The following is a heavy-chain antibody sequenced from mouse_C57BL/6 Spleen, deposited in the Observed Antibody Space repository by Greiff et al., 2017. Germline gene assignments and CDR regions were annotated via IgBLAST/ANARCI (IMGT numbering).Heavy chain of an antibody. J-gene: IGHJ3*01. CDR2: SYPGDGDT. Sequence: VQLQQSGPELVKPGASVKISCKASGYAFSSSWMNWVKQRPGKGLEWIGRSYPGDGDTNYNGKFKGKATLTADKSSSTAYMQLSSLTSEDSAVYFCARYGDSNYLPYWGQGTLVTVSA. D-gene: IGHD2-5*01. V-gene: IGHV1-82*01. CDR3: ARYGDSNYLPY. CDR1: GYAFSSSW.